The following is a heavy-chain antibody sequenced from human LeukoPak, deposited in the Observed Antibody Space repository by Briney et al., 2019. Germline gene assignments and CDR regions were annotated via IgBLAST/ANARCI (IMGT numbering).Heavy chain of an antibody. CDR3: AKDGAYSSGYYSGFDY. D-gene: IGHD3-22*01. CDR1: GSSFDDYA. V-gene: IGHV3-43*02. CDR2: ISGDSGST. Sequence: GGSLRLSCAASGSSFDDYAMHWVRQAPGKGLEWVSLISGDSGSTYYADSVKGRFTISRDNSRNSLYLQMNSLRTEDTALYYCAKDGAYSSGYYSGFDYWGQGTRVTVSS. J-gene: IGHJ4*02.